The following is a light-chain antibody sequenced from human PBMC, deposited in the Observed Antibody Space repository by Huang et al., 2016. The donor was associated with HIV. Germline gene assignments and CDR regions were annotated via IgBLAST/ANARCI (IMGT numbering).Light chain of an antibody. CDR3: QQFYNTPLT. Sequence: DIVMTQSPDSLAVSLGARATINCKSSQSVLYTSNNTNFFAWYQQKPGKPPKLLIYWASTRESGVPDRFSGSGSGTDFTLTISGLQAEDVAVYYCQQFYNTPLTFGGGTKVEIK. CDR1: QSVLYTSNNTNF. CDR2: WAS. V-gene: IGKV4-1*01. J-gene: IGKJ4*01.